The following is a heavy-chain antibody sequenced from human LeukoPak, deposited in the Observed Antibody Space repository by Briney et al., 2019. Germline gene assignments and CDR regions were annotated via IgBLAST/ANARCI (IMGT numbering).Heavy chain of an antibody. V-gene: IGHV1-46*01. Sequence: ASVKVSCKASGYTFTKYYMHWVRQAPGQGLEWMDIINPGGGSTNYAQKFQGRVTMTRDTSTSTVYVELSSLRSEDTAVYYCARDESTAVGGVLIRYWGQGTLVTVSS. D-gene: IGHD3-3*01. J-gene: IGHJ4*02. CDR3: ARDESTAVGGVLIRY. CDR1: GYTFTKYY. CDR2: INPGGGST.